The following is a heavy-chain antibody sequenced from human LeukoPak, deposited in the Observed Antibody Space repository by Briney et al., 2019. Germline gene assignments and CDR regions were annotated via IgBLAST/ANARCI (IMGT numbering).Heavy chain of an antibody. V-gene: IGHV4-31*03. CDR2: IYYSGFT. J-gene: IGHJ4*02. CDR1: GGSVSSGGSY. Sequence: SETLSLTCSVSGGSVSSGGSYWTWIRQRPGKGLEWIGYIYYSGFTFYSPSLKTRFFISLDTSENQVSLKVNSVTAADTTVYYCARGGFFGSGSLFDSWGQGTLVTVSS. CDR3: ARGGFFGSGSLFDS. D-gene: IGHD3-10*01.